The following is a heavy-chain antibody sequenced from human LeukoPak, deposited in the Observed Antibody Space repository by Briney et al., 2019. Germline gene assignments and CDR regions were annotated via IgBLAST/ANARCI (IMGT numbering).Heavy chain of an antibody. CDR3: ARVVDGGSSWYSPMEY. CDR2: ISSISSPI. J-gene: IGHJ4*02. V-gene: IGHV3-48*01. Sequence: GGSLRLSCAASGFAFSTHSMNWVRQGPGKGLEWVSYISSISSPIYYADSVKGRFTISRDNAKNSLYLQMNSLRAEDTAVYYCARVVDGGSSWYSPMEYWGQGTLVTVSS. D-gene: IGHD6-13*01. CDR1: GFAFSTHS.